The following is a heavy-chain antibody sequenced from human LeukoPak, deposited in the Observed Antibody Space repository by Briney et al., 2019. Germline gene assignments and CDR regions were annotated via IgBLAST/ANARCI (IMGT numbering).Heavy chain of an antibody. J-gene: IGHJ4*02. Sequence: SVKVSCKASGGTFSSYAISWVQQAPGQGLEWMGGIIPIFGTANYAQKFQGRVTITADESTSTAYMELSSLRSEDTAVYYCARARSSGSYYGYWGQGTLVTVSS. CDR1: GGTFSSYA. CDR3: ARARSSGSYYGY. CDR2: IIPIFGTA. V-gene: IGHV1-69*13. D-gene: IGHD1-26*01.